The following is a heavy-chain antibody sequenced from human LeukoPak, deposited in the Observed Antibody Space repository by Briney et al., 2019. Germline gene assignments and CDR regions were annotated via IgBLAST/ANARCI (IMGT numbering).Heavy chain of an antibody. CDR3: ARYGPLYCGGDCYLYYFDY. CDR1: GFTFSSYA. V-gene: IGHV3-30*04. Sequence: GRSLRLSCAASGFTFSSYAMHWVRQAPGKGLEWVAVISYDGSNKYYADSVKGRLTISRDNSKNTLYLQMNSLRAEDTAVYYCARYGPLYCGGDCYLYYFDYWGQGTLFTVSS. J-gene: IGHJ4*02. CDR2: ISYDGSNK. D-gene: IGHD2-21*02.